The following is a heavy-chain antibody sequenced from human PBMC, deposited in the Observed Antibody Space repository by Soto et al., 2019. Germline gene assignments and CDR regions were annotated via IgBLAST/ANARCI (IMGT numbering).Heavy chain of an antibody. D-gene: IGHD1-1*01. CDR2: IKSKTDGGTT. CDR3: FRYALDY. V-gene: IGHV3-15*01. CDR1: GFTFSNAW. J-gene: IGHJ4*02. Sequence: EVQLVESGGGLVKPGGSLRLSCAASGFTFSNAWMRWVRQAPGKGLEWDGRIKSKTDGGTTDYAAPVKGRFTISRDDSKNTLYLQMNSLKTEDTAVYYCFRYALDYWGQGTLVTVSS.